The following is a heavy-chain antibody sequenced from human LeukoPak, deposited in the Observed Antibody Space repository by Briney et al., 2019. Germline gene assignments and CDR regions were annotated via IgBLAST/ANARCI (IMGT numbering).Heavy chain of an antibody. V-gene: IGHV1-69*13. CDR2: IIPIFGTA. D-gene: IGHD3-22*01. Sequence: ASVKVSCKASGGTFSSYAISWVRQAPGQELEWMGGIIPIFGTANYAQKFQGRVTITADESTSTAYMELSSLRSEDTAVYYCARERVDGYCDYWGQGTLVTVSS. CDR3: ARERVDGYCDY. J-gene: IGHJ4*02. CDR1: GGTFSSYA.